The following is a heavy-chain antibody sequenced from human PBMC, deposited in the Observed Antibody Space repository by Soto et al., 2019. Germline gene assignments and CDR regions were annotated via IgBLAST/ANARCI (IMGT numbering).Heavy chain of an antibody. Sequence: QVQLVESGGGVVQPGRSLRLSCAASGFTFSSYAMHWVRQAPGKGLEWVAVISYDGSNKYYADSVKGRFTISRDNSKNAVYLQMNSLRAEDTAVYYCARGGGVRMVRGVIIMRDYYYGMDVWGQGTTVTVSS. J-gene: IGHJ6*02. CDR1: GFTFSSYA. V-gene: IGHV3-30-3*01. CDR3: ARGGGVRMVRGVIIMRDYYYGMDV. D-gene: IGHD3-10*01. CDR2: ISYDGSNK.